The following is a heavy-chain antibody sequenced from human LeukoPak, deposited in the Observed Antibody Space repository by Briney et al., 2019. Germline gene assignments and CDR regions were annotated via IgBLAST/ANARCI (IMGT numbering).Heavy chain of an antibody. D-gene: IGHD5-18*01. CDR1: GGSISSYY. CDR3: GGEYSYGPFEN. CDR2: IYYSGST. Sequence: PSETLSLTCTVSGGSISSYYWSWIRQPPGKGLEWIGCIYYSGSTNYNPSLKSRVTISVDTSKNQFSLKLSSVTAADPAVYYCGGEYSYGPFENWGQGTLGTVSS. V-gene: IGHV4-59*01. J-gene: IGHJ4*02.